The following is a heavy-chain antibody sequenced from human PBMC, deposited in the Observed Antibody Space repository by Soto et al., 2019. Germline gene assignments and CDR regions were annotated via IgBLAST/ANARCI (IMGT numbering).Heavy chain of an antibody. D-gene: IGHD6-19*01. CDR1: GFTFSSYA. V-gene: IGHV3-23*01. CDR2: ISGSGGST. J-gene: IGHJ4*02. Sequence: GGSLRLSCAASGFTFSSYAMSWVRQAPGKGLEWVSAISGSGGSTYYADSVKGRFTISRDNSKNTLYLQMNSLRAEDTAVYYCAKDHSPWYSSGWSGDYWGQGTLVTVAS. CDR3: AKDHSPWYSSGWSGDY.